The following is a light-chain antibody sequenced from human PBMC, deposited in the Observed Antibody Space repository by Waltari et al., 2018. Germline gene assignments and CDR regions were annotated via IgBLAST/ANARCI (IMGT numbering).Light chain of an antibody. J-gene: IGKJ1*01. CDR1: QSVLYSSNNMNY. V-gene: IGKV4-1*01. CDR3: QQYYSTVR. Sequence: DIVMTQSPDSLAVSLGERATINCKSSQSVLYSSNNMNYLAWYQQKPGQPPKLLIYWASTRESGVTDRFSGSGSGTDFTLTISSLQAEDVAVYYCQQYYSTVRFGQGTKVEIK. CDR2: WAS.